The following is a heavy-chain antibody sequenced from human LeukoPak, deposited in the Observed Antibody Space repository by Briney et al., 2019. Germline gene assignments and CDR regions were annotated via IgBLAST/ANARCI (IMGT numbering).Heavy chain of an antibody. CDR3: ARDRAANQDWVEFDP. CDR1: GFTFSDYY. CDR2: ISGSGGST. Sequence: PGGSLRLSCAASGFTFSDYYMSWIRQAPGKGLEWVSAISGSGGSTYYADSVKGRFAISRDESENTLYLQMNSLRVEDTAVYFCARDRAANQDWVEFDPWGQGTPVIVSS. D-gene: IGHD3/OR15-3a*01. V-gene: IGHV3-23*01. J-gene: IGHJ5*02.